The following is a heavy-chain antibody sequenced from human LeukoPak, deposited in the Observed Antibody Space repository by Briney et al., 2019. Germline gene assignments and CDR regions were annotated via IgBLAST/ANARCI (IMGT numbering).Heavy chain of an antibody. CDR3: ARVPATGSWFDP. Sequence: PGGSLRLSCAASGFTLSNFWMHWVRQAPGKGLVWVSRINTDGSYISYADSVKGRFSISRDNAKNTLYLQMNSLRAEDTAVYYCARVPATGSWFDPWGQGTLVTVSS. CDR2: INTDGSYI. V-gene: IGHV3-74*01. D-gene: IGHD6-13*01. J-gene: IGHJ5*02. CDR1: GFTLSNFW.